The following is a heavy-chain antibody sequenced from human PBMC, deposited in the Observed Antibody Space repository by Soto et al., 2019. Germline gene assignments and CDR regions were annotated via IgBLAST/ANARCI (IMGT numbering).Heavy chain of an antibody. CDR2: ISSTNTYI. CDR3: ARDFHGSGTFDY. V-gene: IGHV3-21*01. Sequence: GGSLRLSCAASGFTFSTYTMNWVRQTPGKGLEWVSSISSTNTYIYYADSVKGRFTISRDNTKNSLYLQMNSLRAEDTAVYYCARDFHGSGTFDYWGQGTPVTVSS. CDR1: GFTFSTYT. D-gene: IGHD3-10*01. J-gene: IGHJ4*02.